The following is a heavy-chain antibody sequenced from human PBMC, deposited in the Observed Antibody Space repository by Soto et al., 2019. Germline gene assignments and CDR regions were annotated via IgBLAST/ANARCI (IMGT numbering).Heavy chain of an antibody. Sequence: EVQLVESGGGLVQPGGSLRLSCAASGFTASSNYMSWVRQAPGKGLEWVSVIYSGGSTYYADSVKGRFTISRDNSKNTLYLQMNSLTAEDTAVYYYASCYCISTSCYFFDSWGQGTLVTVSS. D-gene: IGHD2-2*01. CDR3: ASCYCISTSCYFFDS. CDR1: GFTASSNY. CDR2: IYSGGST. J-gene: IGHJ4*02. V-gene: IGHV3-53*04.